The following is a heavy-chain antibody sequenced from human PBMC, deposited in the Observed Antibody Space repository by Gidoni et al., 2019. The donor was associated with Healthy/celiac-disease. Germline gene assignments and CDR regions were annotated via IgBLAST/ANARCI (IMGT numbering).Heavy chain of an antibody. J-gene: IGHJ1*01. CDR2: IWYDGSNK. D-gene: IGHD3-9*01. CDR3: ARDSAYDILTGYYKENAEYFQH. V-gene: IGHV3-33*01. CDR1: GFTFSSYG. Sequence: VQLVESGVGVVQPGRSLRLSCAASGFTFSSYGMHWVRQAPGTGLEWVAVIWYDGSNKYYADSVKGRFTISRDNSKNTLYLQMNSLRAEDTAVYYCARDSAYDILTGYYKENAEYFQHWGQGTLVTVSS.